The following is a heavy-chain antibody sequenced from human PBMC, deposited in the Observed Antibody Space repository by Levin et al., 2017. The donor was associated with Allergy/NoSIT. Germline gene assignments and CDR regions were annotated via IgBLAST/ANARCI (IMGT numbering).Heavy chain of an antibody. CDR2: ISTHNGNT. CDR3: ARFVVTPVSYFYTDV. D-gene: IGHD2-2*01. CDR1: GYTFKNYG. V-gene: IGHV1-18*01. J-gene: IGHJ6*03. Sequence: ASVKVSCKASGYTFKNYGISWVRQAPGQGLEWMGWISTHNGNTNYAQSFQGRVTMTTDTSTSTADMELRSLISDDTAVYYCARFVVTPVSYFYTDVWSKGTTVTVSS.